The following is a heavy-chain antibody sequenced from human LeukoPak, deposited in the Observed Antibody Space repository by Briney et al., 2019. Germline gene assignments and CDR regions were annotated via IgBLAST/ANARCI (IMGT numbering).Heavy chain of an antibody. V-gene: IGHV3-53*01. CDR2: IYSGGST. J-gene: IGHJ6*02. Sequence: LGGSLRLSCAASGFTVSSNYMSWVRQAPGKGLEWVSVIYSGGSTYYADSVKGRFTISRDNSKNTLYLQMNSLRAEDTAVYYCARGHYDYYYYGMDVWGQGTTVTVSS. CDR3: ARGHYDYYYYGMDV. CDR1: GFTVSSNY. D-gene: IGHD3-16*01.